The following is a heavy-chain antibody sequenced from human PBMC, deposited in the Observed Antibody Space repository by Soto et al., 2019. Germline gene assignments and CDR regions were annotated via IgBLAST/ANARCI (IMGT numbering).Heavy chain of an antibody. Sequence: GGSLRLSCAASGFTVSSNYMSWVRQAPGKGLEWVSVIYSGGSTYYADSVKGRFTISRDNSKNKLYLQMNSLRAEDTAVYYCARSRRPAHDFDYWGQGTLVTVSS. CDR2: IYSGGST. CDR1: GFTVSSNY. CDR3: ARSRRPAHDFDY. V-gene: IGHV3-53*01. J-gene: IGHJ4*02.